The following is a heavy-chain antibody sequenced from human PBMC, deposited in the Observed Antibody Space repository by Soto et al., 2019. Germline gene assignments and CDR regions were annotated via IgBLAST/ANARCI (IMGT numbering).Heavy chain of an antibody. CDR3: ARALGYSTIYFDY. D-gene: IGHD4-4*01. CDR1: GGSFSGYY. J-gene: IGHJ4*02. V-gene: IGHV4-34*01. CDR2: INHSGST. Sequence: SETLSLTCAVYGGSFSGYYWSWIRQPPGKGLEWIGEINHSGSTNYNPSLKSRVTISVDTSKNQFSLKLSSVTAADTAVYYCARALGYSTIYFDYWGQGTLVTVSS.